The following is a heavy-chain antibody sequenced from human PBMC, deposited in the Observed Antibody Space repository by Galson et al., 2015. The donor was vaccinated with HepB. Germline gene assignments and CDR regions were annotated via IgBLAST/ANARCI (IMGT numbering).Heavy chain of an antibody. CDR3: ARDPTDFLPPYDYVWGRGGLGMDV. V-gene: IGHV4-30-4*01. CDR1: GGSISSGDYY. Sequence: TCTVSGGSISSGDYYWSWIRQPPGKGLEWIGYIYYSGSTYYNPSLKSRVTISVDTSKNQFSLKLSSATAADTAVYYCARDPTDFLPPYDYVWGRGGLGMDVWGQGTTVTVSS. D-gene: IGHD3-16*01. CDR2: IYYSGST. J-gene: IGHJ6*02.